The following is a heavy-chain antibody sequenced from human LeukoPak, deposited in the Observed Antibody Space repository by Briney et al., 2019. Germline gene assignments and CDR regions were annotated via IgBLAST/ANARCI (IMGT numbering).Heavy chain of an antibody. D-gene: IGHD3-10*01. CDR1: GGSISSSNW. J-gene: IGHJ4*02. CDR2: INHSGST. V-gene: IGHV4-4*02. Sequence: PSGTLSLTCAVSGGSISSSNWWSWVRQPPGKGLEWIGEINHSGSTNYNPSLKSRVTISVDTSKNQFSLKLSSVTAADTAVYYCARGPYGSGSYGYWGQGTLVTVSS. CDR3: ARGPYGSGSYGY.